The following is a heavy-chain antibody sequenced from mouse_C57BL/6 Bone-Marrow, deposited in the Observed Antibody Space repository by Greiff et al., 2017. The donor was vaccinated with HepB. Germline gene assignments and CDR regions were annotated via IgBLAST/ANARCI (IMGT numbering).Heavy chain of an antibody. CDR2: SRNKANDYTT. CDR1: GFTFSDFY. D-gene: IGHD1-1*01. J-gene: IGHJ2*01. Sequence: EVQRVESGGGLVQSGRSLRLSCATSGFTFSDFYMEWVRQAPGKGLEWIAASRNKANDYTTEYSASVKGRFIVSRDTSQSILYLQMNALRAEDTAIYYCARDVDYGLFDYWGQGTTLTVSS. V-gene: IGHV7-1*01. CDR3: ARDVDYGLFDY.